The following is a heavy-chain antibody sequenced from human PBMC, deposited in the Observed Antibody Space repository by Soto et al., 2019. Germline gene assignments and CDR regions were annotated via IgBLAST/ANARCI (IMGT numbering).Heavy chain of an antibody. CDR1: GGTFSSYA. CDR3: ARGLAPSYYDSSGYGY. D-gene: IGHD3-22*01. V-gene: IGHV1-69*06. J-gene: IGHJ4*02. CDR2: IIPIFGTA. Sequence: SVKVSCKASGGTFSSYAISWVRQAPGQGLEWMGGIIPIFGTANYAQKFQGRVTITADKSTSTAYMELSSLRSEDTAVYYCARGLAPSYYDSSGYGYWGQGTLVTVSS.